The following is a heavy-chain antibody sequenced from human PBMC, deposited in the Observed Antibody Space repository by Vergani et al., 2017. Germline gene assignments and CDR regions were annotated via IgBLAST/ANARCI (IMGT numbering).Heavy chain of an antibody. V-gene: IGHV4-34*01. CDR2: INHSGST. D-gene: IGHD6-19*01. J-gene: IGHJ4*02. CDR1: GGSFSGYY. CDR3: ARIAVAVVKIDY. Sequence: QVQLQQWGAGLLKPSETLSLTCAVYGGSFSGYYWSWIRQPPGKGLEWIGEINHSGSTNYNPSLKSRVTISVDTSKNQFSLKLSAVTAADTAVYYCARIAVAVVKIDYWGQGTLVTVSS.